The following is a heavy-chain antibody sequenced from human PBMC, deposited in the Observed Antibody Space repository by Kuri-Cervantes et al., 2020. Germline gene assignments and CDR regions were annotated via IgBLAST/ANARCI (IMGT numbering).Heavy chain of an antibody. CDR2: IYHSGST. CDR3: ARGTDYDILTGYFLPYFDY. Sequence: SETLSLTCTVSGGSISSGDYYWSWIRQPPGKGLEWIGYIYHSGSTNHNPSLKSRVTISVDTSKNQFSLRLSSVAAADTAVYYCARGTDYDILTGYFLPYFDYWGQGTLVTVSS. D-gene: IGHD3-9*01. CDR1: GGSISSGDYY. V-gene: IGHV4-61*08. J-gene: IGHJ4*02.